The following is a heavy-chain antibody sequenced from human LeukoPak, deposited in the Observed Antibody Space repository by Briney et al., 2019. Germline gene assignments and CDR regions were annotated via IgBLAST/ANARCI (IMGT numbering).Heavy chain of an antibody. D-gene: IGHD2-2*01. V-gene: IGHV4-31*11. J-gene: IGHJ5*02. CDR3: ARQGPAALRYNWFDP. CDR2: IYYSGST. Sequence: PSETLSLTCAVYGGSFSGYYWSWIRQHPGKGLEWIGYIYYSGSTYYNPSLKSRVTISVDTSKNQFSLKLSSVTAADTAVYYCARQGPAALRYNWFDPWGQGTLVTVSS. CDR1: GGSFSGYY.